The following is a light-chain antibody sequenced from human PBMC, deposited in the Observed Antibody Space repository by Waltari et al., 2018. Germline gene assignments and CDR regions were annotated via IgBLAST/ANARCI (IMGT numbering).Light chain of an antibody. Sequence: QSVLTQPPSASGTPGQSVTISCSGSTSNIRTKYVCWYHRLPHTAPNLLVYRNNQRPSGVPDRFSGSKSGTSASLAISGLRSEDEADYYCAAWDDSLSGWVFGGGTKLTVL. CDR2: RNN. V-gene: IGLV1-47*01. CDR1: TSNIRTKY. CDR3: AAWDDSLSGWV. J-gene: IGLJ3*02.